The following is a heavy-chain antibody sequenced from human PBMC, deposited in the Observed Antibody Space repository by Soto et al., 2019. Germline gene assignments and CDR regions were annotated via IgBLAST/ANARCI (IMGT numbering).Heavy chain of an antibody. CDR3: ATIGYYDSSGNLDY. V-gene: IGHV1-69*13. D-gene: IGHD3-22*01. Sequence: SVKVSCKASGGTFSSYAISWVRQAPGQGLEWMGGIIPIFGTANYAQKFQGRVTITADESTSTAYMELSSLRSEDTAVYYCATIGYYDSSGNLDYWGQGTLVPVS. CDR2: IIPIFGTA. J-gene: IGHJ4*02. CDR1: GGTFSSYA.